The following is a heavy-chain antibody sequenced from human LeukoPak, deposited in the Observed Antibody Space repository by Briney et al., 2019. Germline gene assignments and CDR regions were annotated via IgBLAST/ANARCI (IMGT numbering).Heavy chain of an antibody. CDR2: ISAYNGNT. J-gene: IGHJ4*02. CDR1: GYTFTSYG. Sequence: ASVKVSCKSSGYTFTSYGITWVRQAPGLGLEWMGWISAYNGNTNYAQNLQGRVTMTTDTSTSTAYMEVRGLRSDDTAVYYYARVDCSGNSCYSFDYWGQGTLVTVSS. D-gene: IGHD2-15*01. V-gene: IGHV1-18*01. CDR3: ARVDCSGNSCYSFDY.